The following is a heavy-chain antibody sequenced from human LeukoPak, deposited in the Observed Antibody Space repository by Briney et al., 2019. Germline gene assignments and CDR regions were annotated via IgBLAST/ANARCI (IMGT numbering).Heavy chain of an antibody. CDR2: MNPNSGNT. D-gene: IGHD1-26*01. V-gene: IGHV1-8*01. Sequence: ASVKVSCKASGYTFTSYDINWVRQATGQGLEWMGWMNPNSGNTGYAQKFQGRVTMTRNTSISTAYMELSSLRSEDTAVYYCARGGGSYLVSSGYYYYYGMDVWGQGTTVTVSS. CDR3: ARGGGSYLVSSGYYYYYGMDV. CDR1: GYTFTSYD. J-gene: IGHJ6*02.